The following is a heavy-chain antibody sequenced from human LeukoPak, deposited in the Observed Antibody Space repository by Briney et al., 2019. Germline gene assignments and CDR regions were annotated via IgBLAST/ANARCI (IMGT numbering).Heavy chain of an antibody. CDR1: GFSFSNYG. Sequence: GGTLRLSCAASGFSFSNYGMNWVRRAPGRGLEWVSGITGSGGSTYYAGSVKGRFTISRDNSKNTLYLQVNSLGAEDTAVYYCAKDDGLIMFSSWGQGTLVTVSS. V-gene: IGHV3-23*01. J-gene: IGHJ5*02. D-gene: IGHD3-16*01. CDR2: ITGSGGST. CDR3: AKDDGLIMFSS.